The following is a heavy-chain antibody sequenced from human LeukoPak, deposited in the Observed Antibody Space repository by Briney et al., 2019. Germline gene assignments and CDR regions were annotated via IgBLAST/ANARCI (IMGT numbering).Heavy chain of an antibody. D-gene: IGHD1-7*01. CDR2: ISAYNGNT. V-gene: IGHV1-18*01. CDR1: GYTFTSYG. Sequence: GASVKVSCKASGYTFTSYGISWVRQAPGQGLEWMGWISAYNGNTNYAQKLQGRVTMTTDTSTSTAYMELRSLRSDDTAVYYCEREPKSITGTTRDKNAFDIWGQGTMVTVSS. CDR3: EREPKSITGTTRDKNAFDI. J-gene: IGHJ3*02.